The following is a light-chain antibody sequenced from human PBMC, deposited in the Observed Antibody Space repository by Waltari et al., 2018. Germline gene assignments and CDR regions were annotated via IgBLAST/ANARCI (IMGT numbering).Light chain of an antibody. CDR3: QTGGHGTWV. CDR2: VNGDGSH. V-gene: IGLV4-69*01. CDR1: SGHSSNV. Sequence: QLVLTQSPSASASLGASVKLTCTLNSGHSSNVVAWLQQQPEKGPLYLMKVNGDGSHSKGDELPDRFSGSSSGAGRYLTVSSVQSEDEADYYCQTGGHGTWVFGGGTKLTVL. J-gene: IGLJ3*02.